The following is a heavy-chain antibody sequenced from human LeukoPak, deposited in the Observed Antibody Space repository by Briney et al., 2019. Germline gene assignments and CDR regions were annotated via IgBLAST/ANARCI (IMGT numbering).Heavy chain of an antibody. D-gene: IGHD1-26*01. V-gene: IGHV1-8*01. CDR2: MNPNSGDT. CDR3: ARTGMGGNVWIDS. J-gene: IGHJ5*01. Sequence: ASVKLSCKASGFTFTNYDINWVRQATGQGVEWMGWMNPNSGDTGYAEKFQGRVTMTRDTSTTTAYMELTSLTSDDTAIFYCARTGMGGNVWIDSWGQGTLVTVSS. CDR1: GFTFTNYD.